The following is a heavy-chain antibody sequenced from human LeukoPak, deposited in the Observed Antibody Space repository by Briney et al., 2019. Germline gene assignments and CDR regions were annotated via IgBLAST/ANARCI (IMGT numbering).Heavy chain of an antibody. CDR3: AKDKWGYCSSTSCYTRGGFDY. D-gene: IGHD2-2*02. J-gene: IGHJ4*02. Sequence: GGSLRLSCAASGFTFSSYATSWVRQAPGKGLEWVSAISGSGGSTYYADSVKGRFTISRDNSKNTLYLQMNSLRAEDTAVYYCAKDKWGYCSSTSCYTRGGFDYWGQGTLVTVSS. V-gene: IGHV3-23*01. CDR1: GFTFSSYA. CDR2: ISGSGGST.